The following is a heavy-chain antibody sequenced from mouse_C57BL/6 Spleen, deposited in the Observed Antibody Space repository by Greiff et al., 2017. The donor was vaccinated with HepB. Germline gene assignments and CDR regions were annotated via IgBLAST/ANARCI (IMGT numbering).Heavy chain of an antibody. CDR2: IYPRSGNT. CDR3: AYYSNPWFAY. D-gene: IGHD2-5*01. CDR1: GYTFTSYG. J-gene: IGHJ3*01. Sequence: QVHVKQSGAELARPGASVKLSCKASGYTFTSYGISWVKQRTGQGLEWIGEIYPRSGNTYYNEKFKGKATLTADKSSSTAYMELRSLTSEDSAVYFCAYYSNPWFAYWGQGTLVTVSA. V-gene: IGHV1-81*01.